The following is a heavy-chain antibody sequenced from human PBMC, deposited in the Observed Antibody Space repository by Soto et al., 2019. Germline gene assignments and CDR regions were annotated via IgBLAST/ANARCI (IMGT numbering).Heavy chain of an antibody. J-gene: IGHJ4*02. D-gene: IGHD3-10*01. V-gene: IGHV4-4*02. CDR2: IYHSVST. Sequence: QVQLQESGPGLVKPSWTRSLTCAVSGGSISSSNWWSWVRQLPGNGLEWIGDIYHSVSTNYNPSLKSRVTISVDKSKYQFTLKLRSVTAADTAVYYCAIVPAMVRGVTFDYRGQGTLVTVSS. CDR1: GGSISSSNW. CDR3: AIVPAMVRGVTFDY.